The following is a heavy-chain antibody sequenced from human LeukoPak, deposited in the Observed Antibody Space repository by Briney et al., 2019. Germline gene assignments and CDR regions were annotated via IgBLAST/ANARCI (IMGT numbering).Heavy chain of an antibody. Sequence: PGGSLRLSCAASGFAFSNYVMHWVRQTPGKGLEWVAVIWYDGSNKYYADSVKGRLTISRDNSKNTLYPQMNSLRAEDTAVFYCAGTSEATYYSLSSGHYLGAFDIWGQGTMVTVSS. V-gene: IGHV3-33*01. CDR3: AGTSEATYYSLSSGHYLGAFDI. J-gene: IGHJ3*02. CDR2: IWYDGSNK. D-gene: IGHD3-22*01. CDR1: GFAFSNYV.